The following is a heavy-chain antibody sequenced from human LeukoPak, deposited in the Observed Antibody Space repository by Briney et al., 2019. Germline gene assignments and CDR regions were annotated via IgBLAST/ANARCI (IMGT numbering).Heavy chain of an antibody. Sequence: SETLSLTCTVSGGSLSSGGYYWSWIRQPPGKGLEWIGYIYHSGSTYYNPSLKSRVTISVDTSKNQFSLKLSSVTAADTAVYYCARVWGYSYGTPHYWGQGTLVTVSS. CDR1: GGSLSSGGYY. CDR2: IYHSGST. CDR3: ARVWGYSYGTPHY. J-gene: IGHJ4*02. V-gene: IGHV4-30-2*01. D-gene: IGHD5-18*01.